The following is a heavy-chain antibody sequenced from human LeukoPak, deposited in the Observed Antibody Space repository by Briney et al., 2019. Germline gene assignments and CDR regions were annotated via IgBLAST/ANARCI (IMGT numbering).Heavy chain of an antibody. CDR2: ISGSGGST. D-gene: IGHD2-8*01. Sequence: GGSLRFSCAASGFTFSSYAMSWVRQAPGEGLEWVSGISGSGGSTHYADSVKGRFTIPRDNSKNTLYLQMNSLRAEDTAVYYCVKGGNGYCTNGICSPRVVAAIDYWGQGTLVTVSS. J-gene: IGHJ4*02. CDR1: GFTFSSYA. CDR3: VKGGNGYCTNGICSPRVVAAIDY. V-gene: IGHV3-23*01.